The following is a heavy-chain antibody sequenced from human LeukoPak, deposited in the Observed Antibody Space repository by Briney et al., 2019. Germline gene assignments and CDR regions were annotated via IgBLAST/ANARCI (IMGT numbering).Heavy chain of an antibody. D-gene: IGHD6-19*01. CDR2: ISGSGGST. CDR3: AKDGKQWLVPYYFDY. CDR1: GFNFSNFA. Sequence: GGSLRLSCAGSGFNFSNFAMNWVRQTPEKGLEWVSFISGSGGSTHYGGSVKGRFTISRDNSKNTLYLQMNSLRAEDTAVYYCAKDGKQWLVPYYFDYWGQGTLVTVSS. J-gene: IGHJ4*02. V-gene: IGHV3-23*01.